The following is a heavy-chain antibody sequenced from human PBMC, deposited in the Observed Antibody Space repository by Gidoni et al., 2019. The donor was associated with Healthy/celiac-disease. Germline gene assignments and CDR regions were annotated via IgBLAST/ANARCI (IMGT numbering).Heavy chain of an antibody. V-gene: IGHV3-72*01. CDR3: VRVNRDYYSGFDV. J-gene: IGHJ6*02. CDR1: GFTFRDYY. Sequence: EVQLVESGGDLVQPGGSLRLSCAASGFTFRDYYMDWVRQASGKGLDWVAHTRDKSKGYTTEYAASVKGRFTISRDDSRNSLWLQMNSLKTEDTAVYYCVRVNRDYYSGFDVWGQGTTVTVSS. CDR2: TRDKSKGYTT.